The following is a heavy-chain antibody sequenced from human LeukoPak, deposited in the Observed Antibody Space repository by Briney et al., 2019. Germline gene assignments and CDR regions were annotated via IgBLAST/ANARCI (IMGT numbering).Heavy chain of an antibody. CDR1: GFTFSSYA. CDR2: ISGSGGST. CDR3: ARDPVGIAVAGRLPTWFDP. J-gene: IGHJ5*02. V-gene: IGHV3-23*01. D-gene: IGHD6-19*01. Sequence: PGGSLRLSCAASGFTFSSYAMSWVRQAPGKGLEWVSAISGSGGSTYYADSVKGRFTISRDNSKNTLYLQMNSLRAEDTAVYYCARDPVGIAVAGRLPTWFDPWGQGTLVTVSS.